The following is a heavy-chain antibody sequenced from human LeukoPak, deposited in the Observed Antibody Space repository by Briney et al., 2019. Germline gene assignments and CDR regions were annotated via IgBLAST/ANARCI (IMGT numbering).Heavy chain of an antibody. CDR3: AQGIPSGSYYKGSPG. J-gene: IGHJ4*02. D-gene: IGHD3-10*01. CDR1: GYTLTELS. V-gene: IGHV1-24*01. Sequence: ASVKASCKVSGYTLTELSMHWVRQAPGKGLEWMGGFDPEDGETIYAQKFQGRVTMTEDTSTDTAYMELSSLRSEDTAVYYCAQGIPSGSYYKGSPGWGQGTLVTVSS. CDR2: FDPEDGET.